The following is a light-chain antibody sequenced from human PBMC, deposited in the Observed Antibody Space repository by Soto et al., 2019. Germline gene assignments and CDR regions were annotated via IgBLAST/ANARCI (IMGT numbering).Light chain of an antibody. J-gene: IGKJ1*01. CDR3: QQYGTSPT. CDR2: GAS. Sequence: EIVLTQSPGTLSLSPGERATLSCRASQSVSNNYLAWYQQKPGQAPRRLIFGASGRATGIPDRVSGSGSGTDFAITISRLEPEDVAVYYCQQYGTSPTCGQGTKVEIK. CDR1: QSVSNNY. V-gene: IGKV3-20*01.